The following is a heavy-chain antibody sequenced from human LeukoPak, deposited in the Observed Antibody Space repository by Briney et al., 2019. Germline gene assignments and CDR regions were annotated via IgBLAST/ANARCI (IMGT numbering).Heavy chain of an antibody. J-gene: IGHJ4*02. D-gene: IGHD2-8*01. Sequence: PGGSLRLSCAASGISLSGNWMGWVRQAPGEGLEWVASIKYDGSAKYNADSVKGRFTISRDNAKNSLYLEMNSLTAEDTAVYYCAFSNAFKVWGQGTLVTVSS. CDR1: GISLSGNW. CDR3: AFSNAFKV. CDR2: IKYDGSAK. V-gene: IGHV3-7*01.